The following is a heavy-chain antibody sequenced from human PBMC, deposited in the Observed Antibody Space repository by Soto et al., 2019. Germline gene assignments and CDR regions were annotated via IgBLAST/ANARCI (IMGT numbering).Heavy chain of an antibody. D-gene: IGHD3-3*01. J-gene: IGHJ3*02. V-gene: IGHV1-18*04. CDR3: ARDLAAGVEWLLSSPHAFDI. Sequence: QVQLVQSGAEVKKPGASVKVSCKASGYTFTSYGISWVRQAPGQGLEWMGWISAYNGNTNYAQKLQGRVTMTTDTSTSTAYMELRSLRSDDTAVYYCARDLAAGVEWLLSSPHAFDIWGQGTMVTVSS. CDR1: GYTFTSYG. CDR2: ISAYNGNT.